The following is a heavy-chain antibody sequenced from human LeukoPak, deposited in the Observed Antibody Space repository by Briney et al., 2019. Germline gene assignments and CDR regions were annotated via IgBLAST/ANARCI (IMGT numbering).Heavy chain of an antibody. J-gene: IGHJ3*02. CDR3: ARGYGSGDSDAFDI. V-gene: IGHV4-34*01. D-gene: IGHD3-10*01. Sequence: SSETLSLTCAVYGGSFSGYYWSWIRQPPGKGLEWLGEINHSGSTNYNPSLKSRVTISIDTSKNQFSLKLSSVTAADTAVYYCARGYGSGDSDAFDIWGQGTMVTVSS. CDR1: GGSFSGYY. CDR2: INHSGST.